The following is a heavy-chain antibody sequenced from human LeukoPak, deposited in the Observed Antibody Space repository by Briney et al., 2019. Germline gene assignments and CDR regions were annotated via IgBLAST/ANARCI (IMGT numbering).Heavy chain of an antibody. V-gene: IGHV5-51*01. J-gene: IGHJ4*02. CDR3: ARSHRGYCSTTYCRYESDDY. CDR2: IYPGDSDI. CDR1: GYRFTNYW. D-gene: IGHD2-2*01. Sequence: KGGESLKISCKASGYRFTNYWIGWVRQMPGKGLEWMGIIYPGDSDIKYSPSFQGQVTISADKSISTAYLQWGSLKASDTAMYYCARSHRGYCSTTYCRYESDDYRGQGTLVTVSS.